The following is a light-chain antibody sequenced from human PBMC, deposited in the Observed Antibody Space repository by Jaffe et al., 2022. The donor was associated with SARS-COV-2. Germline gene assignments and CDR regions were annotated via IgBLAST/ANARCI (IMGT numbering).Light chain of an antibody. J-gene: IGKJ2*03. V-gene: IGKV3-20*01. Sequence: EIVLTQSPGTLSLSPGERGTLSCRASETISDKYLAWYQQKPGQAPRLLIYSTSNRAIGIPDRFSGSGSGTDFTLTISRLEPEDSAVYFCQQHGGSRGSPPYSFGQGTKMEIK. CDR2: STS. CDR3: QQHGGSRGSPPYS. CDR1: ETISDKY.